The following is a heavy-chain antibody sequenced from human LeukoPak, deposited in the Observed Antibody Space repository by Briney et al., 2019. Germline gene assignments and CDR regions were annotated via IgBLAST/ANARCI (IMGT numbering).Heavy chain of an antibody. CDR2: ISGSGGST. D-gene: IGHD3-22*01. CDR3: AGGITMIVVGDAFDI. V-gene: IGHV3-23*01. Sequence: GRSLRLSCAASGFTFSSYAMSWVRQAPGKGLDLVSAISGSGGSTYYADYVKGRFTISRDNSKNTLYLQMNSLRAEDTAVYYRAGGITMIVVGDAFDIWGQGTMVTVSS. J-gene: IGHJ3*02. CDR1: GFTFSSYA.